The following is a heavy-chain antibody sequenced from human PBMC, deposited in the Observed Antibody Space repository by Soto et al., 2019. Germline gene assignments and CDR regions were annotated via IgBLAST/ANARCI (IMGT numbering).Heavy chain of an antibody. CDR3: ARGYCTRTSCYIGGFYYYGMDV. CDR1: GFTLSSHT. CDR2: ISSDSSYK. V-gene: IGHV3-21*01. J-gene: IGHJ6*02. D-gene: IGHD2-2*01. Sequence: EVQLVESGGGLGKPGESLRLSCAASGFTLSSHTMNWVRQAPGKGLEWVSSISSDSSYKYYTDSVKGRFTVSRDNAKNSLYLQMDSRRAEDTAVYYCARGYCTRTSCYIGGFYYYGMDVWGQGTTVTVSS.